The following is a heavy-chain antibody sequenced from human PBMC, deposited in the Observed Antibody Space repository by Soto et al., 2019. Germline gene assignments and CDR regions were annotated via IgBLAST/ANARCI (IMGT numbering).Heavy chain of an antibody. CDR1: GYTFTSYG. CDR3: ARDPDKGGSGRYRYGMDA. Sequence: QVQLVQSGAEVKKPGASVKVSCKASGYTFTSYGISWVRQAPGQGLEWMGWISAYNGNTNYAQKLQGRVTMTTDTATSSAYMDLRSLRSDDTAVYYCARDPDKGGSGRYRYGMDAWGQGTTVTVSS. D-gene: IGHD3-10*01. J-gene: IGHJ6*02. CDR2: ISAYNGNT. V-gene: IGHV1-18*01.